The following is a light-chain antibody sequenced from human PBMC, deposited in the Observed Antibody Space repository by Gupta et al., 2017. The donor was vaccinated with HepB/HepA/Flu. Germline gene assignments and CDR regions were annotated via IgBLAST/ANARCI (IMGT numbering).Light chain of an antibody. Sequence: PRSVSASPGQSVTISCSGTTSDIGLYDYVSWFQQRPGESPKLLLYDVFRRPSGVPARFSGSKSGITASLTISGLQSDDEADYYCCSYAGFNTYVFGGGTTVIVL. CDR2: DVF. V-gene: IGLV2-11*01. CDR3: CSYAGFNTYV. CDR1: TSDIGLYDY. J-gene: IGLJ1*01.